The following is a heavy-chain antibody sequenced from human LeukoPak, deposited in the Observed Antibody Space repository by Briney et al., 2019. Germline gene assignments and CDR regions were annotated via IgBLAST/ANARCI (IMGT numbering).Heavy chain of an antibody. CDR1: GGSISSYY. J-gene: IGHJ5*02. D-gene: IGHD3-22*01. CDR2: IYYSGST. V-gene: IGHV4-59*01. Sequence: SETLSLTCTVSGGSISSYYWSWIRQPPGKGLEWIGYIYYSGSTNYNPSLKSRVTISVDTSKNRFSLKLSSVTAADTAVYYCARVRDYYDSSGYSYWFDPWGQGTLVTVSS. CDR3: ARVRDYYDSSGYSYWFDP.